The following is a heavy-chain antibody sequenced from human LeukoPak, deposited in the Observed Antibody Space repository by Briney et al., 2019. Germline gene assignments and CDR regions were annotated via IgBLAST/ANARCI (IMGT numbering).Heavy chain of an antibody. J-gene: IGHJ6*02. Sequence: ASVNVSCTASGYTFTSYGISWVRQAPGQGLEWMGWISAYNGNTNYAQKLQGRVTMTTDTSTSTAYMELRSLRSDDTAVYYCARELDCSSTSCYPQLDYYYGMDVWGQGTTVTVSS. D-gene: IGHD2-2*01. CDR3: ARELDCSSTSCYPQLDYYYGMDV. CDR2: ISAYNGNT. CDR1: GYTFTSYG. V-gene: IGHV1-18*01.